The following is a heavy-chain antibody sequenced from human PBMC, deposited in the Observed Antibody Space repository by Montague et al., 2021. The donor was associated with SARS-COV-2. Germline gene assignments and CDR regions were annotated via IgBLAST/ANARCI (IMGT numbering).Heavy chain of an antibody. D-gene: IGHD3/OR15-3a*01. CDR1: GYPLSNYG. J-gene: IGHJ4*02. Sequence: SVRVSFKASGYPLSNYGISWMRQGPGQRPEWMGWISAHIGTTAYAQRLQGRITLTADRSTNTAYMELRGLTSDDTALYYCARVQTGNSDFWGQGTLVTVSS. CDR3: ARVQTGNSDF. V-gene: IGHV1-18*01. CDR2: ISAHIGTT.